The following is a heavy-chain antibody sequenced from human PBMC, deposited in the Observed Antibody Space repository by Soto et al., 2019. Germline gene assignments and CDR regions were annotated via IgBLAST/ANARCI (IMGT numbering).Heavy chain of an antibody. CDR1: GFTFDNYA. CDR3: AKDGVEVVPVALTDYYYYHIDV. J-gene: IGHJ6*03. CDR2: ISWNSGNR. D-gene: IGHD2-2*01. V-gene: IGHV3-9*01. Sequence: EVQLVESGGGLVQPGRSLRLSCTAAGFTFDNYAMHWVRQAPGKGLEWVSGISWNSGNRGYADSVKGRFTISRXXXKXXXXXXXXXXXXXDTALYYCAKDGVEVVPVALTDYYYYHIDVWGKGTTVTVSS.